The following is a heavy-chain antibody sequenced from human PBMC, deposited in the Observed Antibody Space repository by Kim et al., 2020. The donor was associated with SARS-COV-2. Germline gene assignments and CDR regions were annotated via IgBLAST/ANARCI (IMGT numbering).Heavy chain of an antibody. CDR2: INHSGST. D-gene: IGHD3-9*01. CDR1: GGSFSGYY. CDR3: ARGAIILRYFDWLGGMDV. Sequence: SETLSLTCAVYGGSFSGYYWSWIRQPPGKGLEWIGEINHSGSTNYNPSLKSRVTISVDTSKNQFSLKLSSVTAADTAVYYCARGAIILRYFDWLGGMDVWGQGTTVTVSS. J-gene: IGHJ6*02. V-gene: IGHV4-34*01.